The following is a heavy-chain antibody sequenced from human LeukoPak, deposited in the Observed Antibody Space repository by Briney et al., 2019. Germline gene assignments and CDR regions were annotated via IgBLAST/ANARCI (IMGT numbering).Heavy chain of an antibody. CDR3: ARTLVNDFWSGYYMNWNFDL. V-gene: IGHV3-48*04. D-gene: IGHD3-3*01. Sequence: GGSLRLSCAASGFTFSSYSMNWVRQAPGKGLEWVSYVSSSSSTIYYADSVKGRFTISRDNAKNSLYLQMHSLRAEDTAVYYCARTLVNDFWSGYYMNWNFDLWGRGTLVTVSS. CDR2: VSSSSSTI. CDR1: GFTFSSYS. J-gene: IGHJ2*01.